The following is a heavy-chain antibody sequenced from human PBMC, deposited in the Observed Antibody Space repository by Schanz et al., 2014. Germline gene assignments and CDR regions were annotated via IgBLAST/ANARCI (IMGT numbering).Heavy chain of an antibody. D-gene: IGHD5-12*01. CDR2: MNESHSTI. CDR3: ARKVVATIGGYYDN. V-gene: IGHV3-23*01. J-gene: IGHJ4*02. CDR1: GFSFSSYA. Sequence: EVQPLESGGGLVEPGGSLRLSCAASGFSFSSYAMGWVRQARGKGLEWVSAMNESHSTIYYADSVRGRFTISRDNAENTLFLQMNSLRAEDTAVYYCARKVVATIGGYYDNWGQGTLVIVSS.